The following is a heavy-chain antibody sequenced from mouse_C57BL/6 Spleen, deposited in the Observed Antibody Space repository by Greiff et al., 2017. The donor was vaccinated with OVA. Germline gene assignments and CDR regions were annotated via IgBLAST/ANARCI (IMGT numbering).Heavy chain of an antibody. V-gene: IGHV1-64*01. CDR2: IHPNSGST. CDR3: ARETTMVTTEWYFDV. J-gene: IGHJ1*03. D-gene: IGHD2-2*01. CDR1: GYTFTSYW. Sequence: VQLQQPGAELVKPGASVKLSCKASGYTFTSYWMHWVKQRPGQGLEWIGMIHPNSGSTTYNEKFKSKATLTVDKSSSTAYMQLSSLTSEDAAVYDCARETTMVTTEWYFDVWGTGTTVTVSS.